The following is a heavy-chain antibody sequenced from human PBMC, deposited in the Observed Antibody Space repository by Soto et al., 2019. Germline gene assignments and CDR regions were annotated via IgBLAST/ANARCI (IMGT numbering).Heavy chain of an antibody. CDR1: GYTFTTYD. CDR3: ASGAEYCTRPTYSHSFAP. Sequence: QLQLVQSGAEVKKRGASVKASCRASGYTFTTYDTSWVRQAPGQGTEWMGWISTYSGDTKYAQKCQARVTMTRDTSTTTAYMEMRSLKSGDAAEYYCASGAEYCTRPTYSHSFAPWGQGTLVAVSS. V-gene: IGHV1-18*04. D-gene: IGHD2-8*01. J-gene: IGHJ5*02. CDR2: ISTYSGDT.